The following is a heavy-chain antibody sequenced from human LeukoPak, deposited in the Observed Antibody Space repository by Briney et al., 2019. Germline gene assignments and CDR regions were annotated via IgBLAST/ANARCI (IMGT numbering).Heavy chain of an antibody. Sequence: PGGSLRLSCAASGXTFSSYGMHWVRQAPGKGLEWVAVIWFDGSNKYYADSVKGRFTISRDNSKNTLYLQMNSLRAEDTAVYYCARDRDWGCSYCSYWGQGTLVTVSS. J-gene: IGHJ4*02. D-gene: IGHD7-27*01. CDR3: ARDRDWGCSYCSY. CDR1: GXTFSSYG. V-gene: IGHV3-33*01. CDR2: IWFDGSNK.